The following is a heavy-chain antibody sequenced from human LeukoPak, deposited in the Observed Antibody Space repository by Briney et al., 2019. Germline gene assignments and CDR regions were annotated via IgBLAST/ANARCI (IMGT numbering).Heavy chain of an antibody. CDR2: IYTSGST. V-gene: IGHV4-4*09. D-gene: IGHD6-6*01. Sequence: SETLSLTCTVSGGSICSYYWSWIRQPPGKGLEWIGYIYTSGSTNYNPSLKSRVTISVDTSKNQFSLKLSSVTAADTAVYYCAGSSAYSSSSYSYYYYMDVWGKGTTVTVSS. CDR3: AGSSAYSSSSYSYYYYMDV. CDR1: GGSICSYY. J-gene: IGHJ6*03.